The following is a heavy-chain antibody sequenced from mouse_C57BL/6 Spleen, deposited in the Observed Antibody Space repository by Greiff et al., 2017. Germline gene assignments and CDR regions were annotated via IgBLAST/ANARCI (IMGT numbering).Heavy chain of an antibody. D-gene: IGHD1-1*01. Sequence: QVQLKQPGAELVMPGASVKLSCKASGYTFTSYWMHWVKQRPGQGLEWIGEIDPSDSYTNYNQKFKGKSTLTVDKSSSTAYMQLSSLTSEDSAVYYCARTGSPPMDYWGQGTSVTVSS. CDR3: ARTGSPPMDY. CDR1: GYTFTSYW. V-gene: IGHV1-69*01. CDR2: IDPSDSYT. J-gene: IGHJ4*01.